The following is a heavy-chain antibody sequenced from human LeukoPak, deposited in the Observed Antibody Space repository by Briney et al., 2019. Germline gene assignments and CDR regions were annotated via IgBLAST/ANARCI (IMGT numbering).Heavy chain of an antibody. CDR2: ISAYNGNT. Sequence: ASVRVSCKASGYTFTSYGISWVRQAPGQGLEWMGWISAYNGNTNYAQKLQGRVTMTTDTSTSTAYMELRSLRSDDTAVYYCARDQITMVRGVKNWLDPWGQGTLVTVSS. CDR3: ARDQITMVRGVKNWLDP. J-gene: IGHJ5*02. CDR1: GYTFTSYG. V-gene: IGHV1-18*04. D-gene: IGHD3-10*01.